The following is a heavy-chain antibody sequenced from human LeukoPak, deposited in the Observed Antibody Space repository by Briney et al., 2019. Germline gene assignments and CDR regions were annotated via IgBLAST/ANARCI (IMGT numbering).Heavy chain of an antibody. Sequence: PGGSLRLSCAASGFTFSSYAMSWVRQAPGKGLEWVSGIGSSGGSRYYADSVKGRFTSSRDNSKNTLFLQMNSLRAEDTAVYFCAKTDGYSHDAFDIWGQGTMVTVSS. J-gene: IGHJ3*02. CDR1: GFTFSSYA. V-gene: IGHV3-23*01. CDR3: AKTDGYSHDAFDI. CDR2: IGSSGGSR. D-gene: IGHD6-13*01.